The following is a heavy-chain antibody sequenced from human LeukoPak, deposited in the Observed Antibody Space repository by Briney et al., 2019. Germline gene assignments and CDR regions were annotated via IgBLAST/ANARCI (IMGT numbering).Heavy chain of an antibody. CDR2: ISGSGGST. V-gene: IGHV3-23*01. J-gene: IGHJ3*02. CDR1: GFTFSSYA. D-gene: IGHD2-21*01. Sequence: GGSLRLSCAASGFTFSSYAMSWVRQAPGKGLEWVSAISGSGGSTYYADSVKGRFTISRDNSKNTLYLQMNSLRAEDTAVYYCAKDFDCGGDCYTGAFDIWGQGTMVTVSS. CDR3: AKDFDCGGDCYTGAFDI.